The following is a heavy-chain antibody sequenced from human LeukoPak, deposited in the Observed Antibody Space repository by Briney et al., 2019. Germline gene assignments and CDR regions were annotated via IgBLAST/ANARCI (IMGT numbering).Heavy chain of an antibody. CDR2: IYYSGST. V-gene: IGHV4-59*01. J-gene: IGHJ6*03. Sequence: SKTLSLTCTVSGGSISSYYWSWIRQPPGKGLEWIGYIYYSGSTNYNPSLKSRVTISLDTSKSQFSLKLSSVTAADTAVYYCARGRGYSGYFGYYYMDVWGKGTTVTISS. CDR3: ARGRGYSGYFGYYYMDV. D-gene: IGHD5-12*01. CDR1: GGSISSYY.